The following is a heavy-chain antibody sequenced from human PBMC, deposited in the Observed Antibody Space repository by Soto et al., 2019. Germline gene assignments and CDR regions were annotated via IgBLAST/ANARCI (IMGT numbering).Heavy chain of an antibody. CDR2: LSASGRT. D-gene: IGHD2-8*01. Sequence: QVHLQESGPGPVKPSETLSLTCAISGDSIGNFYWSWIRQPAGKGLESLGRLSASGRTNYSPSLQSRVTMSLDRSKNRFSLRLTSVSAADTAVYFCARGMGRYFDIWGRGTLVTVSS. V-gene: IGHV4-4*07. CDR1: GDSIGNFY. J-gene: IGHJ2*01. CDR3: ARGMGRYFDI.